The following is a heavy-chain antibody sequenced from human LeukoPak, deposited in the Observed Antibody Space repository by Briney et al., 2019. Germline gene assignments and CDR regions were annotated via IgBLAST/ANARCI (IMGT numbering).Heavy chain of an antibody. D-gene: IGHD3-22*01. CDR3: ARPIYYDSSGYYYYFDY. CDR1: GYSFTTYW. V-gene: IGHV5-51*01. J-gene: IGHJ4*02. Sequence: GESLTISGKGLGYSFTTYWIGCVRQMPGKGLEWMGIIYPGDSDTRYSPSFQGQVTISADKSISTAYLQWSSLKASDTAMYYCARPIYYDSSGYYYYFDYWGQGTLVTVSS. CDR2: IYPGDSDT.